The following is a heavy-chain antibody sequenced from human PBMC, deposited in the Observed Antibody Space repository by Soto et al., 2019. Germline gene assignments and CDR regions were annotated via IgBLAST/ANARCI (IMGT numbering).Heavy chain of an antibody. CDR3: ARDLEEIVVVTASYYYYRMAV. D-gene: IGHD2-21*02. Sequence: GASVKVSCKASGGTFSSYAISWVRQAPGQGLEWMGGIIPIFGTANYAQKFQGRVTITADESTSTAYMELSSLRSEDTAVYYCARDLEEIVVVTASYYYYRMAVWGQGTTVTVSS. CDR2: IIPIFGTA. CDR1: GGTFSSYA. V-gene: IGHV1-69*13. J-gene: IGHJ6*02.